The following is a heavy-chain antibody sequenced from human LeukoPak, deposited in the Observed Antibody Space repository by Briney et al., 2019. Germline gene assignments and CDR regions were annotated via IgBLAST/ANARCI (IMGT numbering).Heavy chain of an antibody. J-gene: IGHJ5*02. CDR3: ARTIPGIAAAVMDWFDP. CDR1: GVSISTSSYY. CDR2: IYYSGST. Sequence: SETLSLTCTVSGVSISTSSYYWGWIRQPPGKRLEWIGSIYYSGSTYYNPSLKSRVTISVDTSKNQFSLKLSSVTAADTAVYYCARTIPGIAAAVMDWFDPWGQGTLVTVSS. D-gene: IGHD6-13*01. V-gene: IGHV4-39*07.